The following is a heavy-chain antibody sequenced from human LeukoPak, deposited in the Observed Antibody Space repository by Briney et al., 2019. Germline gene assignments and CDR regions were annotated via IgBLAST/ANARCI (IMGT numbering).Heavy chain of an antibody. CDR3: ARASSGWYGLFDN. Sequence: SETLSLTCTVSGGSISSYYWSWIRQPPGKGLEWIGYIYYSGSTNYNPSLKSRVTISVDTSKNQFSLKLRSVTAADTAVYYCARASSGWYGLFDNWGQGTRVTVSS. D-gene: IGHD6-19*01. J-gene: IGHJ4*02. CDR1: GGSISSYY. CDR2: IYYSGST. V-gene: IGHV4-59*01.